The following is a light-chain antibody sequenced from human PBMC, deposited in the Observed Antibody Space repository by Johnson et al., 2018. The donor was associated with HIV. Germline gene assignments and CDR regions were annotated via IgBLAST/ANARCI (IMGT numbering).Light chain of an antibody. V-gene: IGLV1-51*02. CDR1: SSNIGNNY. Sequence: VLTQPPSVSAAPGQKVTISCSGSSSNIGNNYVSWYQQFPGTAPKLLIYENNKRPSGIPDRFSGSKSGTSATLGITGLQTGDEADYYCGTWDSSLSAEVFGTGTKVTVL. J-gene: IGLJ1*01. CDR2: ENN. CDR3: GTWDSSLSAEV.